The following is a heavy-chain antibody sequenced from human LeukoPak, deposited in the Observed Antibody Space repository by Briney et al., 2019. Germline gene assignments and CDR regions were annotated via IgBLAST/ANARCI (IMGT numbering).Heavy chain of an antibody. D-gene: IGHD4-17*01. CDR3: ATVSEFGDYRFDS. J-gene: IGHJ4*02. CDR1: GFTVSNTY. Sequence: PGGSLRLSRAASGFTVSNTYMTWVRQAPGKGLEWVSLIYTGGKTYYADSVKGRFTISRDNSRNSLFLQISSLRAEDTAVYYCATVSEFGDYRFDSWGQGTLVTVSS. V-gene: IGHV3-53*01. CDR2: IYTGGKT.